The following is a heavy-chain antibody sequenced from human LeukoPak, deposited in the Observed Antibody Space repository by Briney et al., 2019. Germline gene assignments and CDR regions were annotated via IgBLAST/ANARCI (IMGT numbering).Heavy chain of an antibody. CDR2: IRYDGSNK. V-gene: IGHV3-30*02. CDR3: AKDDYYYDSSGYPDY. Sequence: GGSLRLSCAASGFTFSSYGMHWVRQAPGKGLEGVAFIRYDGSNKYYADSVKGRFTISRDNSKNTLYLQMNSLRAEDTAVYYCAKDDYYYDSSGYPDYWGQGTLVTVSS. D-gene: IGHD3-22*01. J-gene: IGHJ4*02. CDR1: GFTFSSYG.